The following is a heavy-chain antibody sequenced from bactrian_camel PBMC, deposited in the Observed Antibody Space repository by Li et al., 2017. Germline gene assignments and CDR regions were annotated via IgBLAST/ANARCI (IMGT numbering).Heavy chain of an antibody. CDR3: AAEGGEGGIGSHGVGTHFVADEYNY. CDR1: GFAFNNYY. V-gene: IGHV3S1*01. Sequence: HVQLVESGGGVVQPGGSLRLSCAASGFAFNNYYMYWVRQAPGKEREAVAAIHTASASARYSDSAMGRFTISQDIAKNTVYLQMNSLKPEDTAMYYCAAEGGEGGIGSHGVGTHFVADEYNYWGQGTQVTVSS. CDR2: IHTASASA. D-gene: IGHD7*01. J-gene: IGHJ4*01.